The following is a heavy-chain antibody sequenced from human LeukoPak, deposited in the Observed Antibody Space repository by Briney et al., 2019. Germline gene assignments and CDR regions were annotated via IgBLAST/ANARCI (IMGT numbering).Heavy chain of an antibody. V-gene: IGHV1-46*01. J-gene: IGHJ4*02. D-gene: IGHD6-6*01. CDR3: AGEYSSSGRFDY. CDR2: INHSDGST. Sequence: ASVKVSCKTSGYTVTNYYIHWVRQAPGQGLEWMGVINHSDGSTSYAQNFQGRVTMTRDTSTSTVYMQLSSLRSEDTALYYCAGEYSSSGRFDYWGQGTLVTASS. CDR1: GYTVTNYY.